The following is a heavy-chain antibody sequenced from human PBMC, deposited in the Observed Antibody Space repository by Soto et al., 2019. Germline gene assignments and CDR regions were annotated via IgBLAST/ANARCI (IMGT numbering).Heavy chain of an antibody. Sequence: GGSLRLSCAASGFTFSSYAMSWVRQAPGKGLEWVSSISSSGASIHYADSVKGRFTISRDNSKNTLYLQMNSLRAEDTAAYYCAPCGWGSCSNLFDYWGQGTLVTVSS. V-gene: IGHV3-23*01. J-gene: IGHJ4*02. CDR3: APCGWGSCSNLFDY. D-gene: IGHD2-15*01. CDR2: ISSSGASI. CDR1: GFTFSSYA.